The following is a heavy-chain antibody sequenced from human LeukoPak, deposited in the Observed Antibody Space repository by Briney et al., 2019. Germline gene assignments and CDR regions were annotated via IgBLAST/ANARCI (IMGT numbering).Heavy chain of an antibody. Sequence: QTGGSLRFSCAASGFTFTNYWMSWVRQAPGKGLEWVANINQDGGEQYYMESVKGRFTISRDNAKNSLYLQMNSLRAEDTAVYYCARDRVWTVLYWGQGTLVTVSS. D-gene: IGHD6-13*01. V-gene: IGHV3-7*01. CDR3: ARDRVWTVLY. J-gene: IGHJ4*02. CDR2: INQDGGEQ. CDR1: GFTFTNYW.